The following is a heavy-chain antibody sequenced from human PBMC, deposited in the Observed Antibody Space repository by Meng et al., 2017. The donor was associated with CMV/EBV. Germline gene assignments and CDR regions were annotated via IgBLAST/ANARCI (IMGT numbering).Heavy chain of an antibody. Sequence: ETLSLTCTVSGGSISSYYWSWIRQPPGKGLEWVANIKQDGSEKYYVDSVKGRFTISRDNAKNSLYLQMNSLRAEDTAVYYCARGTQYYDFWSGYYLGYYGMDVWGQGTTVTVSS. V-gene: IGHV3-7*01. D-gene: IGHD3-3*01. CDR2: IKQDGSEK. CDR3: ARGTQYYDFWSGYYLGYYGMDV. J-gene: IGHJ6*02. CDR1: GGSISSYY.